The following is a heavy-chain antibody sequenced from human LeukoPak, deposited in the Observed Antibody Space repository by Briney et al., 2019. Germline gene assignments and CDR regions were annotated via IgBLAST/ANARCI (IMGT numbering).Heavy chain of an antibody. D-gene: IGHD4-23*01. Sequence: SETLSLTCAVYGGSFSGYCWSWIRQPPGKGLEWIGEINHSGSTNYNPSLKSRVTISVDTSKNQFSLKLSSVTAADTAVYFCARGYGDNSGAFDIWGQGTLVTVSS. V-gene: IGHV4-34*01. CDR2: INHSGST. CDR3: ARGYGDNSGAFDI. CDR1: GGSFSGYC. J-gene: IGHJ3*02.